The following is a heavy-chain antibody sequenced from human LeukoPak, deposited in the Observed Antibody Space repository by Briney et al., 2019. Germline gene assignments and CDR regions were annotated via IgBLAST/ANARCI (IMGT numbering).Heavy chain of an antibody. Sequence: GGSLRLSCAASGFTFSSYWMNWVRQAPGKGLEWVANIKQDGSERNYVDSVKGQSTISRDNAKNSLFLQMNSLRVEDTAVYYCARGGTRGYSPVDYWGQGILVAVSS. D-gene: IGHD5-18*01. J-gene: IGHJ4*02. CDR3: ARGGTRGYSPVDY. CDR1: GFTFSSYW. CDR2: IKQDGSER. V-gene: IGHV3-7*03.